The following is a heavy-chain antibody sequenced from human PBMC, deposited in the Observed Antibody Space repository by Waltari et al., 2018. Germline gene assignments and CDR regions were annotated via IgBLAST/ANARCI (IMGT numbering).Heavy chain of an antibody. J-gene: IGHJ4*02. V-gene: IGHV3-53*02. Sequence: EVQLVETGGDLIQPGGSLRLSCAASGFTVSSNYMSWVRQAPGKGLEWVSVIYSGGSTDYADSVKGRFNISRENSKNTLYLQMNSLRAEDTAVYYCARSLYINSNSYPYYFDYWGQGTLVTVSS. D-gene: IGHD6-6*01. CDR3: ARSLYINSNSYPYYFDY. CDR2: IYSGGST. CDR1: GFTVSSNY.